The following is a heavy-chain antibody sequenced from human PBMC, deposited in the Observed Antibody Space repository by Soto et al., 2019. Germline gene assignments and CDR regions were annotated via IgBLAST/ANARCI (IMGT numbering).Heavy chain of an antibody. D-gene: IGHD2-21*02. V-gene: IGHV4-38-2*02. Sequence: XESLSLTCAVSGYSISSGDYWGWIRQPPGNGLEWIGSIYHSGNTYYNPSLKSRVTISVDTSKNQFSLKLSSVTAADTAVYYCARDRGPYCGGDCYSGWAFDIWGQGTMVTVSS. CDR1: GYSISSGDY. J-gene: IGHJ3*02. CDR3: ARDRGPYCGGDCYSGWAFDI. CDR2: IYHSGNT.